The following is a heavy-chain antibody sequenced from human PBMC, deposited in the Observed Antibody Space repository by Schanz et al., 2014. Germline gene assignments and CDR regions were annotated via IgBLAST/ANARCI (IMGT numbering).Heavy chain of an antibody. Sequence: EVQLVESGGGLVQPGGSLRLSCAASDFTFSTDAMSWVRQAPGKGLEWVSAISGSGGSTYYADSVKGRFTISRDNSKTTVYLQMNSLRAEDTAVYYCARDHTTESYYSAGPPIDYWGQGTLLTVSS. V-gene: IGHV3-23*04. J-gene: IGHJ4*02. CDR2: ISGSGGST. CDR1: DFTFSTDA. D-gene: IGHD1-26*01. CDR3: ARDHTTESYYSAGPPIDY.